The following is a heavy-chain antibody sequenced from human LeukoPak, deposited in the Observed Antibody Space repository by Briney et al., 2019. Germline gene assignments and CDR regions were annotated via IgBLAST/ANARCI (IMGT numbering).Heavy chain of an antibody. V-gene: IGHV3-7*01. D-gene: IGHD6-19*01. CDR1: GFTFSSYW. J-gene: IGHJ4*02. Sequence: PGGSVRLCCAASGFTFSSYWVSGVRQATGKGLEWVANIKQDGSEKYYVDSVKGRFTISRDNAKNSLYLQMNSLRAEDTAVYYCASGGWRGDDWGQGTLVTVSS. CDR3: ASGGWRGDD. CDR2: IKQDGSEK.